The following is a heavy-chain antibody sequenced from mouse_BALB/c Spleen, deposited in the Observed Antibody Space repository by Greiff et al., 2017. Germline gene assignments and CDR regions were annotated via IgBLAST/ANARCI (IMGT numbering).Heavy chain of an antibody. CDR2: ISSGSSTI. CDR3: ARWGYYGEYYYAMDY. Sequence: EVKLMESGGGLVQPGGSRKLSCAASGFTFSSFGMHWVRQAPEKGLEWVAYISSGSSTIYYADTVKGRFTISRDNPKNTLFLQMTSLRSEDTAMYYCARWGYYGEYYYAMDYWGQGTSVTVSS. D-gene: IGHD1-2*01. J-gene: IGHJ4*01. CDR1: GFTFSSFG. V-gene: IGHV5-17*02.